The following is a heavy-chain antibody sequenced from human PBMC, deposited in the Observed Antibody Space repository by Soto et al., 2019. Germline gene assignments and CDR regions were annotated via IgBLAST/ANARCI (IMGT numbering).Heavy chain of an antibody. D-gene: IGHD3-9*01. Sequence: PVGSLRLACACSVFTFSNYWIHCVRQAPGKGLVWVARANPDGTSTNYADSVEGRFTVSRDNAKNTLFLQMNSLRAEDTAVYFCVRGTNDWPGMDYWGQATLVRVSS. CDR3: VRGTNDWPGMDY. J-gene: IGHJ4*02. V-gene: IGHV3-74*01. CDR2: ANPDGTST. CDR1: VFTFSNYW.